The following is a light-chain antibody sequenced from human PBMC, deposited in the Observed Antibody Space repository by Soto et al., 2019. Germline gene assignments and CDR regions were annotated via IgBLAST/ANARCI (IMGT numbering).Light chain of an antibody. CDR1: QNVDDSH. J-gene: IGKJ5*01. V-gene: IGKV3-20*01. Sequence: EIVLTQSPGTLYLSPGETAALSCRASQNVDDSHLDWYQLRPGQVPRLLIYGASSRATGIPGRFSGSGSGRDFSLTIRGLKPEDVAVYFCQQDRMSPTTFGHGTRLEIK. CDR2: GAS. CDR3: QQDRMSPTT.